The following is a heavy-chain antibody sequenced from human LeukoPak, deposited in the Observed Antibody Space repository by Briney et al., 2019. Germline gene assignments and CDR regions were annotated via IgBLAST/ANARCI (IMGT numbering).Heavy chain of an antibody. Sequence: GGSLRLSCAASGFTFSNAWMTWVRQAPGKGLEWVVRIKSKTDGGTTDYAAPVKGRFSISRDDSKNTLYLQMNSLKTEDTAVYYCTAVRLDYFDSSGYYPLDYWGQGTLVTVSS. CDR2: IKSKTDGGTT. CDR1: GFTFSNAW. V-gene: IGHV3-15*01. D-gene: IGHD3-22*01. J-gene: IGHJ4*02. CDR3: TAVRLDYFDSSGYYPLDY.